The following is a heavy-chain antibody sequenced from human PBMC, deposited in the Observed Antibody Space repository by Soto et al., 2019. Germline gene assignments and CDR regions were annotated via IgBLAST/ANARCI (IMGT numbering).Heavy chain of an antibody. Sequence: QVQLVESGGGVVQPGRSLRLSCAASGFTFSTYGMHWVRQAPGKGLEWVAVISYDGSNKYYADSVKGRFTISRDNSKNTLYLQMNSLRAEDTAVYNCAKKGQQVWSPDAFDIWGQGTMVTVSS. V-gene: IGHV3-30*18. J-gene: IGHJ3*02. CDR3: AKKGQQVWSPDAFDI. CDR1: GFTFSTYG. D-gene: IGHD5-18*01. CDR2: ISYDGSNK.